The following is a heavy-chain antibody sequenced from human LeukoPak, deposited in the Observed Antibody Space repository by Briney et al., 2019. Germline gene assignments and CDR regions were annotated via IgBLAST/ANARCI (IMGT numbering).Heavy chain of an antibody. CDR2: IYYSGST. Sequence: SETLSLTCTVSGGSISSHYWSWIRQPPGKGLEWIGYIYYSGSTNYNPSLKSRVTISVDTSKNQFSLKLSSVTAAGTAVYYCARVSAGDYISYYYYMDVWGKGTTVTVSS. J-gene: IGHJ6*03. V-gene: IGHV4-59*11. D-gene: IGHD4-17*01. CDR1: GGSISSHY. CDR3: ARVSAGDYISYYYYMDV.